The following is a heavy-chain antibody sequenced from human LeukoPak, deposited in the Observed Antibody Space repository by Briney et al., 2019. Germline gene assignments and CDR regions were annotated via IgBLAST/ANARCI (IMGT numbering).Heavy chain of an antibody. Sequence: SETLSLTCTVSGDSISSGDFYWSWIRQPPGEGLEWIGYIYHSGSTYYNPSLKSRVTISVDGSKNQFSLKLSSVTAADTALYFCARFCSTSDCYHKVLGVSWGQGTLVTVSS. D-gene: IGHD2-21*02. J-gene: IGHJ4*02. CDR1: GDSISSGDFY. CDR3: ARFCSTSDCYHKVLGVS. V-gene: IGHV4-30-2*01. CDR2: IYHSGST.